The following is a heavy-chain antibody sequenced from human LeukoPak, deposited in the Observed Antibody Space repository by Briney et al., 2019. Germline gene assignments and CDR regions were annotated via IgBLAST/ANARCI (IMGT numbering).Heavy chain of an antibody. D-gene: IGHD3-10*01. CDR1: GYTFDNYY. Sequence: GESLKSSCVASGYTFDNYYIGWARQRPGKGLDYMGVIRPRDSETRYGPSLRGQVTISADRSSKTAYLSWDSLKASDTAIYYCMRHGDFFGSGSFLDCFDPRGRGTLVTVSS. V-gene: IGHV5-51*01. CDR3: MRHGDFFGSGSFLDCFDP. J-gene: IGHJ5*02. CDR2: IRPRDSET.